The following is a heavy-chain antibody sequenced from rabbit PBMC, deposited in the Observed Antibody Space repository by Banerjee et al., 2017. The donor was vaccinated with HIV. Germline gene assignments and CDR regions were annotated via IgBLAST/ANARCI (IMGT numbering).Heavy chain of an antibody. CDR3: ARDQYASSRGYFAL. CDR2: IYPDYGST. J-gene: IGHJ4*01. Sequence: QEQLVESGGGLVTLGGSLKLSCKASGIDFSSYGISWVRQAPGKGLEWIAYIYPDYGSTDYASWVNGRFTISLDNAQNTVFLQMTSLTAADTATYFCARDQYASSRGYFALWGPGTLVTVS. CDR1: GIDFSSYG. V-gene: IGHV1S47*01. D-gene: IGHD1-1*01.